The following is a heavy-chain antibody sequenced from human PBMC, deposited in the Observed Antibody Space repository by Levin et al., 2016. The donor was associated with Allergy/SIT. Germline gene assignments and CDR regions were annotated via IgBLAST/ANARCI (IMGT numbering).Heavy chain of an antibody. CDR2: IRSKANNYAT. CDR3: SRPEWVAGTGEDY. D-gene: IGHD6-19*01. CDR1: GFTFSGSA. J-gene: IGHJ4*02. V-gene: IGHV3-73*01. Sequence: GESLKISCAASGFTFSGSAIHWVRQASGKGLEWIGHIRSKANNYATGYAASVNGRFTISRDDSKNTAYLQMNSLKTEDTAVYYCSRPEWVAGTGEDYWGQGTLVTVSS.